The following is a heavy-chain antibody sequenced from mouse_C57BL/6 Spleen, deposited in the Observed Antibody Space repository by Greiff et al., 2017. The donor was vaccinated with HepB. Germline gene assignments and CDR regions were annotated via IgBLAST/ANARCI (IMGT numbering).Heavy chain of an antibody. CDR2: ISSGSSTI. CDR1: GFTFSDYG. D-gene: IGHD1-1*01. Sequence: EVMLVESGGGLVKPGGSLKLSCAASGFTFSDYGMHWVRQAPEKGLEWVAYISSGSSTIYYADTVKGRFTISRDNAKNTLFLQMTSLRSEDTAMYYCARGAVVAPYYAMDYWGQGTSVTVSS. CDR3: ARGAVVAPYYAMDY. J-gene: IGHJ4*01. V-gene: IGHV5-17*01.